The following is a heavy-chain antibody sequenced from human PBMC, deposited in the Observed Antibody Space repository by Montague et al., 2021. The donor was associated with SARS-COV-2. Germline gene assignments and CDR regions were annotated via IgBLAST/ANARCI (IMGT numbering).Heavy chain of an antibody. J-gene: IGHJ5*02. V-gene: IGHV4-39*01. CDR2: IYYSGST. Sequence: LVKPTQTLTLTCTFSGFSLSTSGVGVGWIRQPPGKGLEWIGSIYYSGSTYYNPSLKSRVTISVDTSKNQFSLKLSSVTAADTAVYYCARLWGSDIVLMVYAIKGWFDPWGQGTLVTVSS. CDR1: GFSLSTSGVG. CDR3: ARLWGSDIVLMVYAIKGWFDP. D-gene: IGHD2-8*01.